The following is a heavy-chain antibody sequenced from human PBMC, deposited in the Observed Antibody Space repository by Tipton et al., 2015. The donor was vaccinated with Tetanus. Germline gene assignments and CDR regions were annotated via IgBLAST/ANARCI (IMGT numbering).Heavy chain of an antibody. CDR1: GFTFSNYE. Sequence: SLRLSCAASGFTFSNYEINWVRQAPGKGLEWLSYITFSGSSRKYADSVKGRFTISRDNAKNSLYLQMNSLRAEDTAVYYCAREVAAYYFDSWGQGTLVTVS. CDR3: AREVAAYYFDS. D-gene: IGHD2-15*01. CDR2: ITFSGSSR. J-gene: IGHJ4*02. V-gene: IGHV3-48*03.